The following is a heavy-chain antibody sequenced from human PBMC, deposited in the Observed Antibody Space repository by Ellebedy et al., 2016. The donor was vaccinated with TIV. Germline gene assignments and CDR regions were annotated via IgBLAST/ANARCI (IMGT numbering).Heavy chain of an antibody. V-gene: IGHV4-59*01. J-gene: IGHJ6*02. CDR1: GGSISSYY. CDR3: ARGPLRWELPHYYYGMDV. CDR2: IYYSGST. Sequence: GSLRLSCTVSGGSISSYYWSWIRQPPGKGLEWIGYIYYSGSTNYNPSLKSRVTISVDTSKNQFSLKLSSVTAADTAVYYCARGPLRWELPHYYYGMDVWGQGTTVTVSS. D-gene: IGHD2-15*01.